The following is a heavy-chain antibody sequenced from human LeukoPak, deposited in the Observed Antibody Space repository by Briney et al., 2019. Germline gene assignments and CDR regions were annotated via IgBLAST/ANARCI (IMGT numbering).Heavy chain of an antibody. CDR3: ESGTTVTPYYFDY. CDR2: IIPIFGTA. Sequence: GASVKVSCKASGGTFSSYAISWVRQAPGQGLEWMGGIIPIFGTANYAQKFQGRVTITADESTSTAYMELSSLRSEDTAVYYCESGTTVTPYYFDYWGQGTLVTVSS. V-gene: IGHV1-69*13. CDR1: GGTFSSYA. D-gene: IGHD4-17*01. J-gene: IGHJ4*02.